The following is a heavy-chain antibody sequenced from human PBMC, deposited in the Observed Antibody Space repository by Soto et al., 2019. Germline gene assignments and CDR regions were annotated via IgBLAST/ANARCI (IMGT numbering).Heavy chain of an antibody. CDR3: AREGSGYNF. CDR1: GGSFSNFG. Sequence: SVKVSCKASGGSFSNFGISWVRQAPGQGLEWMGGTVPVFGRPNYAQRFRGRLTITADESTSTGYMELISLRSDDTAVYYCAREGSGYNFWGQGTQVTVSS. CDR2: TVPVFGRP. J-gene: IGHJ4*02. V-gene: IGHV1-69*13. D-gene: IGHD5-12*01.